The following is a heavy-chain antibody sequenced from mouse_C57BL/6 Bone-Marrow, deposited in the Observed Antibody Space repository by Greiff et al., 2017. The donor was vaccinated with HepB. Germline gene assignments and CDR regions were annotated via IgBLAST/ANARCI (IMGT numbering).Heavy chain of an antibody. J-gene: IGHJ2*01. CDR2: IDPENGDT. CDR1: GFNIKDDY. V-gene: IGHV14-4*01. Sequence: EVKLMESGAELVRPGASVKLSCTASGFNIKDDYMHWVKQRPEQGLEWIGWIDPENGDTEYASKFQGKATITADTSSNTAYLQLSSLTSEDTAVYYCTTYYYGDYWGQGTTLTVSS. CDR3: TTYYYGDY.